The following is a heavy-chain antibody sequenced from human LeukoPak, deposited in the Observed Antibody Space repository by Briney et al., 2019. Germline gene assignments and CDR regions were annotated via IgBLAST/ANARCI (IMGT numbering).Heavy chain of an antibody. CDR1: GGTFSSYA. Sequence: GASVKVSCKASGGTFSSYAISWVRQAPGQGLEWMGGIIPIFGTANYAQKFQGRVTITADESTSTAYMELSSLRSEDTAVYYCARGGVDWFYPDYWGQGTLVTVSS. D-gene: IGHD3/OR15-3a*01. CDR2: IIPIFGTA. J-gene: IGHJ4*02. V-gene: IGHV1-69*13. CDR3: ARGGVDWFYPDY.